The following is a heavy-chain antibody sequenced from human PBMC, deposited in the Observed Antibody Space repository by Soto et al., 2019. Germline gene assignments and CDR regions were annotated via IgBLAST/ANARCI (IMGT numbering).Heavy chain of an antibody. J-gene: IGHJ4*02. D-gene: IGHD2-21*01. CDR1: GFSFNSYA. CDR3: AKGSIEYCASVDY. Sequence: EVQLLESGGGLIQPGGSLRLSCSASGFSFNSYAMMWVRQAPGKGLEWVSVISGSGGSSYFADSAKGRFTISRDNSKNMLYLEMNSLRAEDTARYFCAKGSIEYCASVDYWGQGTLVIVSS. CDR2: ISGSGGSS. V-gene: IGHV3-23*01.